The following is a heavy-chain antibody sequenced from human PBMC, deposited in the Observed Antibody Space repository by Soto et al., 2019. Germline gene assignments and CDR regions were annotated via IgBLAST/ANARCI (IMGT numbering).Heavy chain of an antibody. CDR1: GFTFSSYS. CDR3: ARDRYCSSTSCYNYYGMDV. Sequence: PGGSLRLSCAASGFTFSSYSMNWVRQAPGKGLEWVSSISSSSSYIYYADSVKGRFTISRDNAKNSLYLQMNSLRAEDTAVYYCARDRYCSSTSCYNYYGMDVWGQGTTVTVSS. V-gene: IGHV3-21*01. D-gene: IGHD2-2*01. J-gene: IGHJ6*02. CDR2: ISSSSSYI.